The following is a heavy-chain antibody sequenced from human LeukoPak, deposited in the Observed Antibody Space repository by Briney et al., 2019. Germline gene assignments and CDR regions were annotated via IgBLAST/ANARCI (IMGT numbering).Heavy chain of an antibody. J-gene: IGHJ3*02. D-gene: IGHD2-8*02. Sequence: GGSLRLSCAASGFTFSSYAMSWVRQAPGKGLEWVSSISGSDGSTYYADSVKGRFTISRDNYKNTLYLQMNSLRADDTAVYYCAKDLRDHTGLGGFDIWGQGTMVTVSS. CDR2: ISGSDGST. CDR1: GFTFSSYA. V-gene: IGHV3-23*01. CDR3: AKDLRDHTGLGGFDI.